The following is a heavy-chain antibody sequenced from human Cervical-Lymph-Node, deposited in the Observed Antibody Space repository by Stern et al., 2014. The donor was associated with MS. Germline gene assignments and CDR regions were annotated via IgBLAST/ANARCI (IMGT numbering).Heavy chain of an antibody. Sequence: VQLLESGAEVKKPGASVKVSCQTSGYTFISYGITWVRQAPGQAPEWMGYLSAYNRGTKYAEKLQGRFTMTTDTSTSTAYMELRSLTSDDTAIYYCARGKYDDYWGQGTLVTVSS. CDR1: GYTFISYG. V-gene: IGHV1-18*01. J-gene: IGHJ4*02. CDR3: ARGKYDDY. CDR2: LSAYNRGT. D-gene: IGHD2-2*01.